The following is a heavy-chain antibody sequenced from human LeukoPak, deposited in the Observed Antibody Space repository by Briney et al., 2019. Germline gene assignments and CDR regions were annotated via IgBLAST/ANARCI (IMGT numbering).Heavy chain of an antibody. V-gene: IGHV4-59*01. Sequence: SETLSLTCTVSGGSISSYYWSWIRQPPGKGLEWIGYIYYSGSTNYNPSLKSRVTISVDTSKNQFSLKLSSVTAADTAVYYCAGEPNDYGDKVNWFAPWGQGTRVTVSS. CDR3: AGEPNDYGDKVNWFAP. CDR2: IYYSGST. CDR1: GGSISSYY. J-gene: IGHJ5*02. D-gene: IGHD4-17*01.